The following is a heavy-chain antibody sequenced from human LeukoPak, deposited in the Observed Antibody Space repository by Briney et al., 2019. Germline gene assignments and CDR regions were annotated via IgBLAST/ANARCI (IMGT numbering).Heavy chain of an antibody. J-gene: IGHJ4*02. CDR1: GGSISSGGYY. Sequence: TLSLTCAVSGGSISSGGYYWRWIRQHPGKGLEWIGYTYYSGSTYYNPSLKSRVTISVDTSKNQFSLKLSSVTAADTAVYYCARSAYGDFMYYFDYWGQGTLVTVSS. V-gene: IGHV4-31*11. D-gene: IGHD4-17*01. CDR2: TYYSGST. CDR3: ARSAYGDFMYYFDY.